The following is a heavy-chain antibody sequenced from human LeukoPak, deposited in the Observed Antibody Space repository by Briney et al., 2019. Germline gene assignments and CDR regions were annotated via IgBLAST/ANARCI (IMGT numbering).Heavy chain of an antibody. J-gene: IGHJ1*01. CDR1: VGTFSSYT. Sequence: ASVKVSFKASVGTFSSYTISLVRQAPGQGLEWMGRIIPILGIGNYAQKFQGRVTITADKSTSTAYMELSSLRSEDTDVYYCATSVAGTIQHWGQGTLVTVSS. D-gene: IGHD6-19*01. CDR2: IIPILGIG. CDR3: ATSVAGTIQH. V-gene: IGHV1-69*02.